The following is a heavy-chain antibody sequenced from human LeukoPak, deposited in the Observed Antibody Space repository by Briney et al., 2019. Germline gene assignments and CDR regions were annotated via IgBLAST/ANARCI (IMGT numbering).Heavy chain of an antibody. CDR2: ISTSGNRI. Sequence: PGGSLRLSCAASGFTFSSYGMNWVRQAPGKGLEWVSYISTSGNRIDYADSVKGRFTMSRDNAKNLLYLQMNSLRDEDTGMYYCARVSAPGTSGWYFGYWGQGTLVTVSS. D-gene: IGHD6-19*01. J-gene: IGHJ4*02. CDR3: ARVSAPGTSGWYFGY. V-gene: IGHV3-48*02. CDR1: GFTFSSYG.